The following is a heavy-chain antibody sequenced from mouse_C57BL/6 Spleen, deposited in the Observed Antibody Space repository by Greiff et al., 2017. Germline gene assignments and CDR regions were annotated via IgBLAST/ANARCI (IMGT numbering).Heavy chain of an antibody. D-gene: IGHD2-1*01. CDR1: GFTFSDYG. CDR2: ISSGSSTI. V-gene: IGHV5-17*01. J-gene: IGHJ2*01. Sequence: EVQRVESGGGLVKPGGSLKLSCAASGFTFSDYGMHWVRQAPEKGLEWVAYISSGSSTIYYADTVKGRFTISRDNAKNTLFLQMTSLRSEDTAMYYCARRRDYYGNYADYWGQGTTLTVSS. CDR3: ARRRDYYGNYADY.